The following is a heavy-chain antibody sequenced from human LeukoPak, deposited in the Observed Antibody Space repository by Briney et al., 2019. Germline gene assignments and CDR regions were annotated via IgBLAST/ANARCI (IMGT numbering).Heavy chain of an antibody. Sequence: GASVKVSCKASGYTFTSYDINWVQQATGQGLEWMGWMNPNSGNTGYAQKFQGRVTMTRNTSISTAYMELSSLRSEDTAVYYCARSSYYYDSSGSDFDYWGQGTLVTVSS. J-gene: IGHJ4*02. V-gene: IGHV1-8*01. CDR3: ARSSYYYDSSGSDFDY. D-gene: IGHD3-22*01. CDR2: MNPNSGNT. CDR1: GYTFTSYD.